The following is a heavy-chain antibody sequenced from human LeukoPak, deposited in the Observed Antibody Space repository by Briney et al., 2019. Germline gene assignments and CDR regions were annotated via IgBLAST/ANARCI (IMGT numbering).Heavy chain of an antibody. J-gene: IGHJ4*02. CDR1: GFTFSSNA. Sequence: GGSLRLSCEASGFTFSSNAMSWVRQAPGKGLEWVSSISSSSSYIYYADSVKGRFTISRDNAKNSLYLQMNSLRAEDTAVYYCARVEMGYSIDYWGQGTLVTVSS. CDR3: ARVEMGYSIDY. V-gene: IGHV3-21*01. D-gene: IGHD5-24*01. CDR2: ISSSSSYI.